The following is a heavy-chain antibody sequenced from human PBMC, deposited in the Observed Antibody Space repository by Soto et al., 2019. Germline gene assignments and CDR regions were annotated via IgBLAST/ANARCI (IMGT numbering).Heavy chain of an antibody. Sequence: EVQLVESGGGLVQPGGSLRLSCAASGFTFSNYWIHWVRQAPGKGLVWVSRIKGDGINTNYADSVKGRFTISRDNAGNTVYLQMNSLRTDDTPVYYCARGIPGHYGFDVWGQGTMVTVSS. D-gene: IGHD1-20*01. J-gene: IGHJ3*01. CDR2: IKGDGINT. V-gene: IGHV3-74*01. CDR1: GFTFSNYW. CDR3: ARGIPGHYGFDV.